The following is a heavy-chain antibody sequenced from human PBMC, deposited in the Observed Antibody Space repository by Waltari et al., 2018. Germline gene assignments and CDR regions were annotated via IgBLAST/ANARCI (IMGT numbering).Heavy chain of an antibody. CDR1: GYTLTDLS. D-gene: IGHD5-12*01. Sequence: QVQLVQSGAEVKKPGASVKVSCKVSGYTLTDLSMHWVRQAPGKGLEWMGGYDPEEGATVSAQIFQGRLSMTEDTSTDTAYMERSSLRSEDTAVYFCATDHHRDSGYDIWGQGTLVTVSS. J-gene: IGHJ4*02. CDR2: YDPEEGAT. V-gene: IGHV1-24*01. CDR3: ATDHHRDSGYDI.